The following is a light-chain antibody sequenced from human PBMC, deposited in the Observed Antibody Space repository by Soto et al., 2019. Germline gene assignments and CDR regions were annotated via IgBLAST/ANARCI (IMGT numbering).Light chain of an antibody. CDR3: CSYAGTTTFYV. J-gene: IGLJ1*01. Sequence: QSALTQPASVSGSPGQSVTISCTGTSSDVGRYNLVSWYQHHPGKAPKLIIYDVTQWPSGASNRFSGSKSGNTASLTIFGLQADGEDDYYCCSYAGTTTFYVFGTGTKLTVL. CDR1: SSDVGRYNL. V-gene: IGLV2-23*02. CDR2: DVT.